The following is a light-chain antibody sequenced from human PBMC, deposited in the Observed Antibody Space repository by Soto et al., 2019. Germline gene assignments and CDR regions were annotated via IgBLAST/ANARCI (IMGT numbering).Light chain of an antibody. Sequence: EIVMTQSPATLSVSPGERATLSCRASQSVSSNLAWYQQHPGQAPRLLMYGASTRATGFPARFSGSGSGTEFTLTISSLQSEDFAVYYCQQYNNWPGTFGQGTKVEIK. J-gene: IGKJ1*01. CDR1: QSVSSN. CDR2: GAS. V-gene: IGKV3-15*01. CDR3: QQYNNWPGT.